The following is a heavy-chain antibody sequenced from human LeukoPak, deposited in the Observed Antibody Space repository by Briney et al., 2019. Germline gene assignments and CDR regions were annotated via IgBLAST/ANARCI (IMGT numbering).Heavy chain of an antibody. CDR3: ARQLEGIVCITIHSYYFDY. CDR1: GGSVSSSSSS. CDR2: ISYSGST. J-gene: IGHJ4*02. D-gene: IGHD3-3*01. Sequence: PSETLSLTCTVSGGSVSSSSSSCGWVRQPPGKGLEWIGSISYSGSTYYNPSLKSRVTISVDTSKNQFSLNLTSVTAADTAVYYCARQLEGIVCITIHSYYFDYWGQGTLVTVSS. V-gene: IGHV4-39*01.